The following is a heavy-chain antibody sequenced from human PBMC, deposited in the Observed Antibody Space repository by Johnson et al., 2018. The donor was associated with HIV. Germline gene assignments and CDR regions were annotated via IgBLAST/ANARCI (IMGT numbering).Heavy chain of an antibody. J-gene: IGHJ3*02. CDR1: GFTFIDYG. V-gene: IGHV3-30*19. Sequence: QVHLVESGGGVVQPWRSLRLSCAATGFTFIDYGMHWVRQAPGKGLEWVAVISYDGSIKYYADSVKGRFTISRDNSKNTLYLQMNSQRAEDTAVYYCARDRCSSTSCIDAVDIWGQGTMVTVSS. CDR3: ARDRCSSTSCIDAVDI. D-gene: IGHD2-2*01. CDR2: ISYDGSIK.